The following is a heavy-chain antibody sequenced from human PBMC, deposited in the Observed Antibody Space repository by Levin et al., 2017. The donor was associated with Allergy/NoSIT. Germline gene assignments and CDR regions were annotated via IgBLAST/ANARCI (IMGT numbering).Heavy chain of an antibody. CDR1: GFTFSNYA. V-gene: IGHV3-23*01. CDR3: GREGGGSGWYTVDN. Sequence: GGSLRLSCAASGFTFSNYAMSWVRQAPGKGLEWISAISGSGDRTYFADSVKGRFSISRDNSKNALFLQMNNLRAEDTALYYCGREGGGSGWYTVDNWGQGTLVTVSS. D-gene: IGHD6-19*01. CDR2: ISGSGDRT. J-gene: IGHJ4*02.